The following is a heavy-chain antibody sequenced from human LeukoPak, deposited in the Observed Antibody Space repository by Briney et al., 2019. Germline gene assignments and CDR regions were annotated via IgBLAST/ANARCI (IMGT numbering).Heavy chain of an antibody. CDR1: GFTFSSYG. Sequence: GGSLRLSCAASGFTFSSYGMHWVRQAPGKGLEWVSSISSSSSYIYYADSVKGRFTISRDNAKNSLCLQMNSLRAEDTAVYYCARDVGSYGYTDYWGQGTLVTVSS. V-gene: IGHV3-21*01. J-gene: IGHJ4*02. CDR3: ARDVGSYGYTDY. D-gene: IGHD5-18*01. CDR2: ISSSSSYI.